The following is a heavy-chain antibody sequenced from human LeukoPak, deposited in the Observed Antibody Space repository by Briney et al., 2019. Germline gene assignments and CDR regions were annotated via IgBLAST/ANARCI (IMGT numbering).Heavy chain of an antibody. CDR2: INPSGGST. D-gene: IGHD2-2*01. J-gene: IGHJ3*02. Sequence: ASVKVSCKASGYTFTSYYMHWVRQAPGQGLEWMGIINPSGGSTSYAQKFQGRVTITRNTSISTAYMELSSLRSEDTAVYYCARGVVPAALWAFDIWGQGTMVTVSS. CDR3: ARGVVPAALWAFDI. CDR1: GYTFTSYY. V-gene: IGHV1-46*01.